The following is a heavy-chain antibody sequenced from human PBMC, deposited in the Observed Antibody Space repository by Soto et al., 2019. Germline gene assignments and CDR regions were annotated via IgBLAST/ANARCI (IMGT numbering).Heavy chain of an antibody. J-gene: IGHJ6*03. CDR3: ARDFFPPVRNYYYMDV. Sequence: GGSLRLSCAASGFTVSSNYMSWVRQAPGKGLEWVSVIYSGGSTYYADSVKGRFTISRDNSKNKLYLQMNSLRAEDTAVYYCARDFFPPVRNYYYMDVLGKGTTVTVSS. CDR2: IYSGGST. CDR1: GFTVSSNY. D-gene: IGHD3-3*01. V-gene: IGHV3-66*01.